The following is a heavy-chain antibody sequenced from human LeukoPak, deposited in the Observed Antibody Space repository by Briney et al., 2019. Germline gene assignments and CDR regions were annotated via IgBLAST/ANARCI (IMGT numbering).Heavy chain of an antibody. CDR3: AKAVSTLIVGATNFDY. V-gene: IGHV3-23*01. D-gene: IGHD1-26*01. Sequence: GGSLRLPCAASGFTFSGYAMTWVRQAPGKGLEWVSAITGSGGSTYYADSVKGRFTISRDNSKNTLYLQMNSLRVEDTAVYYCAKAVSTLIVGATNFDYWGQGTLVTVSS. CDR2: ITGSGGST. J-gene: IGHJ4*02. CDR1: GFTFSGYA.